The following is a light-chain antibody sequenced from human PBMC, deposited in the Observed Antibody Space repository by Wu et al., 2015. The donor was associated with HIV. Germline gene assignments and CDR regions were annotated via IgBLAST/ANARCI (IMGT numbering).Light chain of an antibody. CDR3: HQYGSLPAP. V-gene: IGKV3-20*01. CDR1: QTVNNDF. CDR2: AAS. Sequence: EIVLTQSPDTLSVSPGERATLSCRASQTVNNDFLAWFQQRPGQAPRLVIFAASNRATGIPDRFSGSGSGTDFSLTINGLEPEDFGVYYCHQYGSLPAPFGGRDQGG. J-gene: IGKJ4*01.